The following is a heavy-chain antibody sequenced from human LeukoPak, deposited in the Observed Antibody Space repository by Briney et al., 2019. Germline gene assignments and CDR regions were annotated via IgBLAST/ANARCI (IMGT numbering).Heavy chain of an antibody. CDR3: ARMPTNMYYYFYMDV. Sequence: SVKVSCKASGGTFSNDGISWVRQAPGQGLEWMGGIIPIFGTTKYAQKFQGRVTITRDDSTSTAYMELSSLRSDDTAVYYCARMPTNMYYYFYMDVWGKGTTVTVSS. D-gene: IGHD5-24*01. CDR2: IIPIFGTT. CDR1: GGTFSNDG. J-gene: IGHJ6*03. V-gene: IGHV1-69*05.